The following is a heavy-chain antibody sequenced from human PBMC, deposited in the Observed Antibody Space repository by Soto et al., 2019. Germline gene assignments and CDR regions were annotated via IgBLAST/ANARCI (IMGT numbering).Heavy chain of an antibody. Sequence: QVQLVQSGAEVKKPGSSVKVSCKASGGTFSSYTISWVRQAPGQGLEWMGRIIPILGIANYAQKFQGRVTTTADKSTRTADMELSSLRSEDTAVYYCASLRRGYSGYDADYWGQGTLVTVSS. CDR3: ASLRRGYSGYDADY. CDR1: GGTFSSYT. J-gene: IGHJ4*02. V-gene: IGHV1-69*02. D-gene: IGHD5-12*01. CDR2: IIPILGIA.